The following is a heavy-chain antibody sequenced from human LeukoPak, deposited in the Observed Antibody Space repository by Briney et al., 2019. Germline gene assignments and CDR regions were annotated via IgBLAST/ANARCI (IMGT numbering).Heavy chain of an antibody. J-gene: IGHJ4*02. Sequence: SETLSLTCTVSGGSISSGSYYWSWIRQPAGKGLEWIGRIYTSGSTNYNPSLKSRVTISVDTSENQFSLKLSSVTAADTAVYYCARRVIAAAGHYYFDYWGQGTLVTVSS. CDR1: GGSISSGSYY. CDR3: ARRVIAAAGHYYFDY. CDR2: IYTSGST. D-gene: IGHD6-13*01. V-gene: IGHV4-61*02.